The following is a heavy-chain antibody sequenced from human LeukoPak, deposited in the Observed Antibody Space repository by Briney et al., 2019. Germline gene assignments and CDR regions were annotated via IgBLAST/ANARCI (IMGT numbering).Heavy chain of an antibody. D-gene: IGHD3-22*01. CDR2: INGSGSNT. CDR3: VKSWGTFGYYYDSSGSFDL. V-gene: IGHV3-23*01. J-gene: IGHJ4*02. CDR1: RFSFISYA. Sequence: GGSLRLSCKASRFSFISYAMSWVRQAPGRGPEWVSQINGSGSNTYYADSVKGRFTISRDNAKSTLFLQMNSLRDEDTAVYYCVKSWGTFGYYYDSSGSFDLWGQGTLVTVSS.